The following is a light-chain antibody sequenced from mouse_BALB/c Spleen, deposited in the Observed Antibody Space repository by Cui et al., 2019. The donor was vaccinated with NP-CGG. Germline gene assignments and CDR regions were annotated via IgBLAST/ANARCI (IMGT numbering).Light chain of an antibody. Sequence: QAVVTQGSALTTSPGETVTLTCRSSTGAVTTSNYANWVQEKPDHLFTGLIGGTNNRVPGVPARFSGSLIGDKAALPITGAQTEDETIYFCALWYSNHWVFGGGTKLTVL. CDR1: TGAVTTSNY. J-gene: IGLJ1*01. V-gene: IGLV1*01. CDR2: GTN. CDR3: ALWYSNHWV.